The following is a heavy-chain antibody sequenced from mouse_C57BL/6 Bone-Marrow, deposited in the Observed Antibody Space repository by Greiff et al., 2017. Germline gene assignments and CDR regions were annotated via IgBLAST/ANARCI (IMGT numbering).Heavy chain of an antibody. CDR1: GFTFSDYG. CDR2: ISSGSSTI. J-gene: IGHJ2*01. CDR3: ARGTGRYFDY. Sequence: DVKLVESGGGLVKPGGSLKLSCAASGFTFSDYGMHWVRQAPEKGLEWVAYISSGSSTIYYADTVKGRVTISRDNAKNTLFLQMTSLRSEDTAMYYCARGTGRYFDYWDEGTTLTVSS. V-gene: IGHV5-17*01. D-gene: IGHD4-1*01.